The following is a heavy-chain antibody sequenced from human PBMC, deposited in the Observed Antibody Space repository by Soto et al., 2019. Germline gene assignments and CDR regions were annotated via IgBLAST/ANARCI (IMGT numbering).Heavy chain of an antibody. CDR1: EFTFSNYA. CDR2: ISYGGGTT. Sequence: GGSLRLSCAASEFTFSNYAMSWVRQAPGKGLEWVSAISYGGGTTYYADSVKGRFTISRDNSKNTLYLQMNSLRAEDTAVYYCTTGLSNGYYNFADWGQGSSVTVSS. CDR3: TTGLSNGYYNFAD. J-gene: IGHJ4*02. V-gene: IGHV3-23*01. D-gene: IGHD3-22*01.